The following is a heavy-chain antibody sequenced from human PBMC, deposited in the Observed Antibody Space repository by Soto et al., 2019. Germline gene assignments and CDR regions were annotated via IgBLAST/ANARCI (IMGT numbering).Heavy chain of an antibody. CDR2: ISGSGFKK. CDR1: GFIFENFG. Sequence: GGSLRLSCAASGFIFENFGMSWVRQAPGKGLEWISSISGSGFKKYYADSVKGRFTISRDNSKSTVYLELNDLSAEDTAVYHCAKNQGVELVPLATVDWFDPWGQGSVVTVSS. V-gene: IGHV3-23*01. J-gene: IGHJ5*02. CDR3: AKNQGVELVPLATVDWFDP. D-gene: IGHD1-26*01.